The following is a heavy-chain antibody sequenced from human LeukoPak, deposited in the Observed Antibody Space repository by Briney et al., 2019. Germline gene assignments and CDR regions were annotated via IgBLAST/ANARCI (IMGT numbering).Heavy chain of an antibody. CDR2: LTATGRTT. CDR1: GFSFTTYA. D-gene: IGHD6-13*01. CDR3: AKVYRLDSSWSHFDY. Sequence: QSGGSLRLPCTASGFSFTTYALGWVRQAPGKGLEWVSSLTATGRTTYYADSVKGRFTISRDNSKNTLYLQMNSLRADDTAVYYCAKVYRLDSSWSHFDYWGQGTLVTVSS. J-gene: IGHJ4*02. V-gene: IGHV3-23*01.